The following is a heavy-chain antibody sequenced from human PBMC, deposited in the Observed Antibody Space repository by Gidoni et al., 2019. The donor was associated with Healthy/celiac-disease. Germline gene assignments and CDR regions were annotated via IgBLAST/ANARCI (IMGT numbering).Heavy chain of an antibody. CDR2: SKSKTDRGTT. J-gene: IGHJ3*02. V-gene: IGHV3-15*05. Sequence: VQQVKAGGGLLKQGGSVRPSVAAYGSTVGNAWRSWVRPAPGKGLEWVCRSKSKTDRGTTAYAAPVKARFTISRDHSKNTLYPHMNSLKTQATALSYRTTPNQPVDPGADAFDIWGQGTMVTVSS. CDR1: GSTVGNAW. D-gene: IGHD2-2*01. CDR3: TTPNQPVDPGADAFDI.